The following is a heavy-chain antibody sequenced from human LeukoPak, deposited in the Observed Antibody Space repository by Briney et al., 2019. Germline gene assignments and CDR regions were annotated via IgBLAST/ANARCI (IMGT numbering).Heavy chain of an antibody. CDR2: ISSRGNT. CDR1: GFIFSNYD. CDR3: ARAYGPGSSFAFPDY. Sequence: GGSLRLSCITSGFIFSNYDMHWVRHPTGKGLEWVAAISSRGNTYYADSLKGRFFISRDDAQSSFYLQINSLRAEDSAVYFCARAYGPGSSFAFPDYWGQGTLVTVSS. V-gene: IGHV3-13*01. D-gene: IGHD3-10*01. J-gene: IGHJ4*02.